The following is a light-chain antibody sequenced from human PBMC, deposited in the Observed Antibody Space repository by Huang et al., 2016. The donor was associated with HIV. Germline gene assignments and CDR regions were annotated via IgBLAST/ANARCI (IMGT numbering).Light chain of an antibody. Sequence: IQMTQSPSSLSASIGGRVTITCRASRHIYSYLKWYQHRPGKAPKLLTYDAANLEVEVPARFSGSGSGRNFTLIISSLQPDDFATYYCQQYDSLPRTFGPGTKV. CDR2: DAA. J-gene: IGKJ3*01. V-gene: IGKV1-33*01. CDR3: QQYDSLPRT. CDR1: RHIYSY.